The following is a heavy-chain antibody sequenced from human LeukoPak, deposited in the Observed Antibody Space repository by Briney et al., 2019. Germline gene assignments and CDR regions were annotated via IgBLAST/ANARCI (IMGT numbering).Heavy chain of an antibody. CDR1: GGSISSGGYY. D-gene: IGHD3-3*01. CDR3: ASGYYDFWSGYFDP. J-gene: IGHJ5*02. Sequence: SQTLSLTCTVSGGSISSGGYYWSWIRQHPGKGLEWIGYIYYSGSTYYNPSLKSRVTISVDTSKNQSSLKLSSVTAADTAVYYCASGYYDFWSGYFDPWGQGTLVTVSS. V-gene: IGHV4-31*03. CDR2: IYYSGST.